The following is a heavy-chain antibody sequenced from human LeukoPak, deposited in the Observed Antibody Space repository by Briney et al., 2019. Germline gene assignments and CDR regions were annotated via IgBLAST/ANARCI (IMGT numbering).Heavy chain of an antibody. D-gene: IGHD2-21*01. Sequence: GGSLRLSCAASGFTFSSYGMHWVRQAPGKGLEWVAFIRYDGTIKNYADSVQGRFTISRDNSKNTLYLQMNSLRTEDTAVYYCAKGVVIPPTNFDYWGQGTLVTVSS. V-gene: IGHV3-30*02. CDR1: GFTFSSYG. CDR2: IRYDGTIK. CDR3: AKGVVIPPTNFDY. J-gene: IGHJ4*02.